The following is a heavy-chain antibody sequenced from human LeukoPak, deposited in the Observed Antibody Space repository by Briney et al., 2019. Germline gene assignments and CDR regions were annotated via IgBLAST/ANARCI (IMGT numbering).Heavy chain of an antibody. J-gene: IGHJ4*02. Sequence: ASVKVSCKASGYTFIGYYMHWVRQAPGQGLEWMGIINPSGGSTSYAQKFQGRVTMTRDTSTSTANMELSSLRSEDTAVYYCARGLPNRGGFDYWGQGTLVTVSS. V-gene: IGHV1-46*01. CDR2: INPSGGST. CDR3: ARGLPNRGGFDY. CDR1: GYTFIGYY.